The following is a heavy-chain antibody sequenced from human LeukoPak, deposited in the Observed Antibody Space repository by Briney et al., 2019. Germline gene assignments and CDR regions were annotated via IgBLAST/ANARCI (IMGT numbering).Heavy chain of an antibody. J-gene: IGHJ4*02. V-gene: IGHV3-7*01. CDR1: GFTLSSYW. CDR2: IKQDGSEK. Sequence: PGGSLRLSCAASGFTLSSYWMSWVRQAPGKGPEWVANIKQDGSEKYYVDSVKGRFTISRDNAKNSLYLQMNSLRAEDTAVYYCARDDYGGFDYWGQGTLVTVSS. CDR3: ARDDYGGFDY. D-gene: IGHD4-17*01.